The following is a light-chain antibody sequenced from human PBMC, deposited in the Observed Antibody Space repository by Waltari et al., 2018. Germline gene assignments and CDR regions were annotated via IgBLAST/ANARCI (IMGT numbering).Light chain of an antibody. Sequence: EIVLTQSPDTLSLSPGERATPSCRASQSFASYLAWFQQKPGQAPRLLIYETTQRATGIPARFRGSGSGTDFTLTISSLEPEDFGVYYCLHRSDWPPITFGQGTRLEIK. CDR1: QSFASY. CDR2: ETT. V-gene: IGKV3-11*01. J-gene: IGKJ5*01. CDR3: LHRSDWPPIT.